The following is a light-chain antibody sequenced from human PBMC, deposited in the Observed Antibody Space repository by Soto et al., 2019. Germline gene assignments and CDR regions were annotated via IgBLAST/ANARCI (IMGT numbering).Light chain of an antibody. CDR2: GAS. J-gene: IGKJ5*01. CDR1: QSVSSN. V-gene: IGKV3-15*01. Sequence: EIVMTQSPATLSVSPGERATLSCRASQSVSSNLAWYQQKPGQAPRLLIYGASTRATGIPARFSGSGSGTEFTLTISSLQSGDFAVYYCQQNNNWPPITFGQGTRLEIK. CDR3: QQNNNWPPIT.